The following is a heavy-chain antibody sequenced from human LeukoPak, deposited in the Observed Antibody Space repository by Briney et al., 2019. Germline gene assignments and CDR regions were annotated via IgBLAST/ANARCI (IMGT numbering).Heavy chain of an antibody. Sequence: GGSLRLFCAASGFTFDDYAMHWVRQAPGKGLEWVSGISWNSGSISYADSVKGRFTISRDNAKNSLYLQMNSLRAEDTALYYCAKLYSSGYSTHLFDYWGQGTLVAVSS. V-gene: IGHV3-9*01. CDR3: AKLYSSGYSTHLFDY. CDR1: GFTFDDYA. J-gene: IGHJ4*02. CDR2: ISWNSGSI. D-gene: IGHD3-22*01.